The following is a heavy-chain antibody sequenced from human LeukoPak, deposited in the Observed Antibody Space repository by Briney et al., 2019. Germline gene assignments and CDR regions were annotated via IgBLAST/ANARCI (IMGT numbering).Heavy chain of an antibody. D-gene: IGHD6-6*01. V-gene: IGHV3-23*01. J-gene: IGHJ4*02. CDR1: GFTFSIYD. CDR2: ISGSGGST. CDR3: AKDGEYSSSYYFDY. Sequence: GGSLRLSCAASGFTFSIYDLSWVRQAPGKGLEWVSAISGSGGSTYYADSVKGRFTISRDNSKNTLYLQMNSLRAEDTAVYYCAKDGEYSSSYYFDYWGQGTLVTVSS.